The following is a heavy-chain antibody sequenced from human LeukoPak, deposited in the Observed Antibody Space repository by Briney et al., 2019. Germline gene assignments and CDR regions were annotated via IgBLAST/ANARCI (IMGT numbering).Heavy chain of an antibody. V-gene: IGHV3-69-1*01. J-gene: IGHJ4*02. CDR1: GFTFTDST. Sequence: GGSLRLSCAASGFTFTDSTINSVRQAPGKGLEWVSSISTSSNIYYADSVKGRFTVSRDNAKNSVYLQTNSLRAEDTAVYYCARDRSYVCFDYWGQGTLVTVSS. CDR3: ARDRSYVCFDY. CDR2: ISTSSNI. D-gene: IGHD3-16*01.